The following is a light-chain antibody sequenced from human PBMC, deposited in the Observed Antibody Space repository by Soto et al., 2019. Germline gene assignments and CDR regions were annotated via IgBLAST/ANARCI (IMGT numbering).Light chain of an antibody. CDR1: QRVSTSY. V-gene: IGKV3-20*01. Sequence: EIVLTQSPGTLSLSPGERATLSCRASQRVSTSYLAWHQQKPGQAPRLLIYGASSRATGIPDRFSGSGSRTDFTLTISGLEPEDFAEYYCQQYGSSPRTFGQGTKVEIK. J-gene: IGKJ1*01. CDR2: GAS. CDR3: QQYGSSPRT.